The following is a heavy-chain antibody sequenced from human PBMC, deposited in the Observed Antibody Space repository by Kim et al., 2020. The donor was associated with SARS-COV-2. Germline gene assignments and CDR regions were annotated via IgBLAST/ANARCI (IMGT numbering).Heavy chain of an antibody. CDR3: ATSYDSSGYYSQVGY. CDR1: GFTFSSYA. CDR2: ISGSGGST. D-gene: IGHD3-22*01. V-gene: IGHV3-23*01. J-gene: IGHJ4*02. Sequence: GGSLRLSCAASGFTFSSYAMSWVRQAPGKGLEWVSAISGSGGSTYYADSVKGRFTISRDNSKNTLYLQMNSLRAEDTAVYYCATSYDSSGYYSQVGYWGQGTLVTVSS.